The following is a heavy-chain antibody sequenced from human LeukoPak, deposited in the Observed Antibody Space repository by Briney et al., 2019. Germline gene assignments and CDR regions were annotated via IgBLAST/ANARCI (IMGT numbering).Heavy chain of an antibody. CDR1: GGSISSSSYY. Sequence: SETLSLTCTVSGGSISSSSYYWGWIRQPPGKGLEWIGNIYYSGSTYYNPSLKSRVTISVDTSKNQFSLKLGSVTAADTAVYYCARQSGTGTLLDYWGQGTLVTVSS. CDR3: ARQSGTGTLLDY. J-gene: IGHJ4*02. CDR2: IYYSGST. D-gene: IGHD3/OR15-3a*01. V-gene: IGHV4-39*01.